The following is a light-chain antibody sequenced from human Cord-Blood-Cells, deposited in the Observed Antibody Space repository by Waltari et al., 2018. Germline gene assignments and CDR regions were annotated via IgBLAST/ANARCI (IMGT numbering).Light chain of an antibody. CDR3: CSYAGSSTPVV. CDR2: EGS. V-gene: IGLV2-23*01. Sequence: QSALTQPAPVSGSPGQSITISCTGTSSDVGSYNLVPWYQQHPGKAPKLMIYEGSKRPSGVSNRFSGSKSGNTASLTISGLQAEDEADYYCCSYAGSSTPVVFGGGTKLTVL. CDR1: SSDVGSYNL. J-gene: IGLJ2*01.